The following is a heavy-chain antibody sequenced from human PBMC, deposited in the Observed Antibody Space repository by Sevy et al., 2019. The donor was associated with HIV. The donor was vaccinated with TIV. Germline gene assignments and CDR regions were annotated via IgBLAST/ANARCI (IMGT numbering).Heavy chain of an antibody. J-gene: IGHJ5*02. CDR3: ARDYNSGWRKFNLFDP. CDR2: ISSTSSYI. Sequence: GGSLRLSCAASGFTFSTYSMNWVRQAPGKGLEWVSSISSTSSYIDYVDSVKGRFTISRDNAKNSLYLQMNNLRAEDTAVYYCARDYNSGWRKFNLFDPWGQGTLVTVSS. D-gene: IGHD6-19*01. V-gene: IGHV3-21*01. CDR1: GFTFSTYS.